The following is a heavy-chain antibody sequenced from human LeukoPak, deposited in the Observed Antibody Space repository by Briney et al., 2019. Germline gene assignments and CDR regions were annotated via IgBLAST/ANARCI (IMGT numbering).Heavy chain of an antibody. Sequence: ASVKVSCKASGYTFTSYYMHWVRQAPGQGLEWMGIINPSGGSTSYAQKFRGRVTMTRDTSTSTVYMELSSLRSEDTAVYYCASQTAYCGGDCYGTSSFDYWGQGTLVTVSS. CDR3: ASQTAYCGGDCYGTSSFDY. CDR1: GYTFTSYY. CDR2: INPSGGST. J-gene: IGHJ4*02. V-gene: IGHV1-46*01. D-gene: IGHD2-21*02.